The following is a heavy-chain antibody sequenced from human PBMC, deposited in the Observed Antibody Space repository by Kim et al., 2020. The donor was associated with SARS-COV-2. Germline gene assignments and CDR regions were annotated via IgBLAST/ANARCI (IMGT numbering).Heavy chain of an antibody. CDR1: GFIFSSHW. V-gene: IGHV3-74*01. J-gene: IGHJ2*01. D-gene: IGHD6-6*01. CDR2: INSDGRST. CDR3: ARGGSSWSVGYWYFDP. Sequence: GGSLRLSCAASGFIFSSHWMHWVRQAPGKGLVWVSRINSDGRSTSYADSVKGRFTISRDNAKNTLYLQMNSHRAGDTAIYYCARGGSSWSVGYWYFDPWG.